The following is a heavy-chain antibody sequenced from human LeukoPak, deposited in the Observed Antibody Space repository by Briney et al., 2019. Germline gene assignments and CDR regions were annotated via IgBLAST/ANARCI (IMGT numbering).Heavy chain of an antibody. Sequence: PGGSLRLSCAASGFTFSDYWMTWVRQTPGKGLECVADINQYGGEIYYDDSVKGRFTISRDNAKNSLSLQMSSLRVEDTAVYYCVKGPLITAAGTYWGQGTLVTVSS. V-gene: IGHV3-7*03. CDR1: GFTFSDYW. CDR3: VKGPLITAAGTY. D-gene: IGHD6-13*01. CDR2: INQYGGEI. J-gene: IGHJ4*02.